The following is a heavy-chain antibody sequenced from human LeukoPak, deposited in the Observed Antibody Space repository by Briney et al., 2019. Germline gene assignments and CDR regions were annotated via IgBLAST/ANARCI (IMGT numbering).Heavy chain of an antibody. CDR3: ARHHDYGDYGCFDY. V-gene: IGHV5-51*01. CDR2: IYPGDSDT. D-gene: IGHD4-17*01. J-gene: IGHJ4*02. CDR1: GYRFTSYW. Sequence: HGESLKISCKGSGYRFTSYWIGWVRQMPGKGLEWMGIIYPGDSDTRYSPSFQGQVTISADKSIRTAYLQWSSLKASDTAIYYCARHHDYGDYGCFDYWGQGTLVTVSS.